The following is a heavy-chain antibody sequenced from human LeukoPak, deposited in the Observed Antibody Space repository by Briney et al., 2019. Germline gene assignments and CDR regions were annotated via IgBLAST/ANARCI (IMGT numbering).Heavy chain of an antibody. V-gene: IGHV4-38-2*01. D-gene: IGHD4-11*01. CDR2: INHSGIT. Sequence: PSETLSLTCAVSGYSISSGYYWGWIRQPPGKGLEWIGSINHSGITYYNPSLKSRVTILVDTSKNQFSLKLTSVTAADTAVYYCTRDTTRDYWGQGTLVTVSS. J-gene: IGHJ4*02. CDR3: TRDTTRDY. CDR1: GYSISSGYY.